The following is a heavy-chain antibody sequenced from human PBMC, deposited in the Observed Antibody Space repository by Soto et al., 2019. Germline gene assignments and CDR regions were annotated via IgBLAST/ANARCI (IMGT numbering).Heavy chain of an antibody. CDR3: ARDLKDDSIGYYPVLLGY. Sequence: EWSLRLTCAASGFTVSSNYMSWVRQAPGKGLEWVSVIYSGGSTYYADSVKGRFTISRHNSKNTLYLQMNSLRAEDTAVFYCARDLKDDSIGYYPVLLGYWGQGTLVTVSS. V-gene: IGHV3-53*04. J-gene: IGHJ4*02. CDR2: IYSGGST. D-gene: IGHD3-22*01. CDR1: GFTVSSNY.